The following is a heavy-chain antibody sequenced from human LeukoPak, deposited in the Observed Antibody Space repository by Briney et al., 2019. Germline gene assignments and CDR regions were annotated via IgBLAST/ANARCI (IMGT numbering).Heavy chain of an antibody. D-gene: IGHD1-1*01. J-gene: IGHJ4*02. CDR1: GFIFSNYA. CDR3: AKDVDNWPREVDC. V-gene: IGHV3-23*01. Sequence: PGGSLRLSCAASGFIFSNYAMNWARQAPGKGLEWVSGISGSAGSTYYADSVKGRFTISRDNSKSTLYLQMNSLRAEEDTAVYYCAKDVDNWPREVDCWGQGTLVTVSS. CDR2: ISGSAGST.